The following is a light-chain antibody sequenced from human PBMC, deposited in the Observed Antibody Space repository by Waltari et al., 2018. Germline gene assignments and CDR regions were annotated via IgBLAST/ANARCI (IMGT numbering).Light chain of an antibody. J-gene: IGLJ2*01. Sequence: QPALTQPASLSGSPGQSVTIFCTGTSNDVGGYNSVSWYQEHPGQAPRVIIYDVSDRPSGVSDRFSGSKSGNTASLIISGLQAEDEADYYCSSQSSNNVVLFGGGTKLTVL. CDR1: SNDVGGYNS. CDR3: SSQSSNNVVL. CDR2: DVS. V-gene: IGLV2-14*01.